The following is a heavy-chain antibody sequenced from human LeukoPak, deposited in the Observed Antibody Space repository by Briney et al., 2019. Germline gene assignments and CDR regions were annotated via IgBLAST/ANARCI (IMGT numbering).Heavy chain of an antibody. J-gene: IGHJ4*02. CDR3: AKDLVPYYYGSGSYGV. CDR2: ISSSSSYI. D-gene: IGHD3-10*01. V-gene: IGHV3-21*04. CDR1: GFTFSSYS. Sequence: GGSLRLSCAASGFTFSSYSMNWVRQAPGKGLEWVSSISSSSSYIYYADSVKGRFTISRDNSKNTLYLQMNSLRAEDTAVYYCAKDLVPYYYGSGSYGVWGQGTLVTVSS.